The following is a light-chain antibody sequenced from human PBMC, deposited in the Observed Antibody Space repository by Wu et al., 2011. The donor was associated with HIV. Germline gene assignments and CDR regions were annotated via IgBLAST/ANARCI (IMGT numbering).Light chain of an antibody. J-gene: IGKJ4*01. CDR2: DAS. CDR1: QSVGIS. Sequence: EIVLTQSPATLSLSPGERATLSCRASQSVGISLAWYQQKPGQAPRLLIYDASHWATGIPARFSGSGSGTDFTLTISRLEPEDFAVYYCQQRGYWGTFGGGTKVETK. V-gene: IGKV3-11*01. CDR3: QQRGYWGT.